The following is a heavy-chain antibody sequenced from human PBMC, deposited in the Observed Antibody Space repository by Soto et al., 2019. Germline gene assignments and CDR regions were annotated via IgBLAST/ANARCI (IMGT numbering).Heavy chain of an antibody. CDR3: ARGRSDYSDNWFDP. J-gene: IGHJ5*02. D-gene: IGHD4-4*01. Sequence: PSETLSLTCTVSGGSIRTGDYYWSWIRQPPGKGLEWIGYIYHSGSTYYNPSLKSRVTISVDRSKNQFSLKLSSVTAADTAVYYCARGRSDYSDNWFDPWGQGTLVTVSS. V-gene: IGHV4-30-2*01. CDR1: GGSIRTGDYY. CDR2: IYHSGST.